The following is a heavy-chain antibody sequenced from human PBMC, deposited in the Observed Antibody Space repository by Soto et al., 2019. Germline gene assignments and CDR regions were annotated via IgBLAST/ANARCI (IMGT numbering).Heavy chain of an antibody. CDR1: GYSISSGYY. CDR2: IYHSGST. Sequence: SETLSLTCAVSGYSISSGYYWGWIRQPPGKGLEWIGSIYHSGSTYYNPSLKSRVTISVDTSKNQFSLKLSSVTAADTAAYYCARALVNYDILTGYKLGNWFDPWGQGTLVTVSS. V-gene: IGHV4-38-2*01. D-gene: IGHD3-9*01. CDR3: ARALVNYDILTGYKLGNWFDP. J-gene: IGHJ5*02.